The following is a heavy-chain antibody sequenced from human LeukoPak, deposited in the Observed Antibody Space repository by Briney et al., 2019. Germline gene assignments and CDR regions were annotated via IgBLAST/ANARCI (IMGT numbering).Heavy chain of an antibody. V-gene: IGHV1-3*01. CDR1: GYTFTSYA. CDR3: ARSREGSGYLVY. D-gene: IGHD3-22*01. J-gene: IGHJ4*02. CDR2: INAGNGNT. Sequence: ASVKVSCKASGYTFTSYAMHWVRQAPGQRLEWMGWINAGNGNTKYSQKFQGRVTITRDTSASTAYMELSSLRSEGTAVYYCARSREGSGYLVYWGQGTLVTVSS.